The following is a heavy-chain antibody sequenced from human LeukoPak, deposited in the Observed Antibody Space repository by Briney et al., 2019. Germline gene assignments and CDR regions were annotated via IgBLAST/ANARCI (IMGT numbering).Heavy chain of an antibody. CDR2: INHSGST. V-gene: IGHV4-34*01. CDR1: GGSFSGYY. Sequence: SETLSLTCAVYGGSFSGYYWSWIRQPPGKGLEWIGEINHSGSTNYNPSLKSRVTISVDTSKNQFSLKLSSVTAADTAVYYCARFEYGSAAFDIWGKGTMVTVSS. CDR3: ARFEYGSAAFDI. D-gene: IGHD4-17*01. J-gene: IGHJ3*02.